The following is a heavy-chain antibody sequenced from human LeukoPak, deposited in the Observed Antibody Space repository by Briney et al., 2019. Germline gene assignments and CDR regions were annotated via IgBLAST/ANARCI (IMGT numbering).Heavy chain of an antibody. CDR2: IYSGGST. Sequence: PSETLSLTCTVSGGSISSSSYYWGWIRQPPGRGLEWIANIYSGGSTYQNPSLNSRVTISVDTSKTHFSLKLTSLTAADTAVYYCARQFYDSDGYYFQDWGQGTLVTVSS. CDR3: ARQFYDSDGYYFQD. D-gene: IGHD3-22*01. J-gene: IGHJ1*01. V-gene: IGHV4-39*02. CDR1: GGSISSSSYY.